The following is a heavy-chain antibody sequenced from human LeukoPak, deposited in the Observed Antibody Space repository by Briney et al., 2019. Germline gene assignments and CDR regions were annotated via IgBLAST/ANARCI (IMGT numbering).Heavy chain of an antibody. CDR2: ISAYNGNT. J-gene: IGHJ4*02. CDR3: ARDGGRELPLYYFDY. D-gene: IGHD1-26*01. CDR1: GYTFTSYG. Sequence: GASVKVSCKASGYTFTSYGISWVRQAPGQGLEWMGWISAYNGNTNYAQKLQGRVTMTTDTSTSTAYMELRSLRSDDTAVYYCARDGGRELPLYYFDYWGQGTLVTVSS. V-gene: IGHV1-18*01.